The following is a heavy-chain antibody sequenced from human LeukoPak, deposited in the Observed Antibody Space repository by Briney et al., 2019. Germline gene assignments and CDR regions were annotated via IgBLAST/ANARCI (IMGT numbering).Heavy chain of an antibody. CDR1: GGSISSYY. CDR3: ARMRGIAVAGLDY. V-gene: IGHV4-59*01. D-gene: IGHD6-19*01. J-gene: IGHJ4*02. Sequence: SETLSLTCTVSGGSISSYYWSWIRQPPGKGLEWIGYIYYSGSTNYNPCLKSRVTIPVDTSKNQFSLKLSSVTAADTAVYYCARMRGIAVAGLDYWGQGTLVTVSS. CDR2: IYYSGST.